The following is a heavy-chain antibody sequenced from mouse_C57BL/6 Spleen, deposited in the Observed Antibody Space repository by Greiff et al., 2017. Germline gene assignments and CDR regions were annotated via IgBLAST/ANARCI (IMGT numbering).Heavy chain of an antibody. J-gene: IGHJ4*01. CDR2: IDPSDSYT. Sequence: QVHVKQPGAELVMPGASVKLSCKASGYTFTSYWMHWVKQRPGQGLEWIGEIDPSDSYTNYNQKFKGKSTLTVDKSSSTAYMQLSSLTSEDSAVYYCAREGVLLDYWGQGTSVTVSS. D-gene: IGHD1-1*01. CDR3: AREGVLLDY. V-gene: IGHV1-69*01. CDR1: GYTFTSYW.